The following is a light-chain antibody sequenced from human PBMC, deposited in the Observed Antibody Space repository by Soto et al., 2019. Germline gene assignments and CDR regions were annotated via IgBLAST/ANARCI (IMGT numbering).Light chain of an antibody. V-gene: IGKV1-8*01. CDR3: QQYYSYPPT. J-gene: IGKJ1*01. CDR2: AAS. Sequence: AIQLTQSPSSLSASVGDRVTITCRASQGISSYLALYQQKPGKAPKLLIYAASTLQSGVPSRFSGSGSGTDFTLTISCLQSEDFATYYCQQYYSYPPTFGQGTKVDIK. CDR1: QGISSY.